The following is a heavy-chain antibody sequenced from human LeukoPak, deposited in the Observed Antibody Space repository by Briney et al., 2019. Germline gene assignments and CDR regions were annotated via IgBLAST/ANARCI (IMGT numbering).Heavy chain of an antibody. V-gene: IGHV3-66*01. J-gene: IGHJ4*02. CDR1: GFTGSSNY. CDR2: IYRGGTT. D-gene: IGHD5-24*01. Sequence: GGSLRLSCAAAGFTGSSNYMSWVRQAPGKWLEWVSVIYRGGTTKYADSVKGRFTISRDNSKNTLYLQMDNLRAEDTAMYYCARDVNGYNPFDFWGQGTLVTVSS. CDR3: ARDVNGYNPFDF.